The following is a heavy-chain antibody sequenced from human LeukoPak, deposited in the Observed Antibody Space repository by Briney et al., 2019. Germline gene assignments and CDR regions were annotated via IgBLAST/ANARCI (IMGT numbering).Heavy chain of an antibody. CDR1: GFTLSYYG. D-gene: IGHD1-26*01. CDR3: AKEPEWELLRYYFDY. Sequence: GGSLRLSCAASGFTLSYYGMHWVRQAPGKGLEWVAVISYDGSNKYYADSVKGRFTISRDNSKNTLYLQMNSLRAEDTAVYYCAKEPEWELLRYYFDYWGQGTLVTASS. J-gene: IGHJ4*02. V-gene: IGHV3-30*18. CDR2: ISYDGSNK.